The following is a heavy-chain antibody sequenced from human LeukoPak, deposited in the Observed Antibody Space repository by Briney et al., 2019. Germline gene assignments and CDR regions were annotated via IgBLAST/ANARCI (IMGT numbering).Heavy chain of an antibody. CDR3: ARLFGYSYGSFDS. CDR2: IYYSGSA. D-gene: IGHD5-18*01. Sequence: KPSETLSLTCTVSGGSISSSSHYWGWVRQPPGMGLEWIGSIYYSGSAYYNPSLKGRVTISVDTSKNQFSVKLSAVTAADTAVYFCARLFGYSYGSFDSWGQGTLVTVSS. J-gene: IGHJ4*02. CDR1: GGSISSSSHY. V-gene: IGHV4-39*01.